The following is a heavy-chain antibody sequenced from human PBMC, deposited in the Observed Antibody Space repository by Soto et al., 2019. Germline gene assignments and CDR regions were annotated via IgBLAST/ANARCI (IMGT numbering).Heavy chain of an antibody. J-gene: IGHJ4*02. Sequence: GGSLRLSCAASGFTFSRYAIHWVRQAPGKGLEWVAVISRDGTNKYYVDSVKGRFTISRDNSRNTLYLQMNSLRHEDAAVYYCARSRSGAVADSFDFWGQGTMVTVYS. D-gene: IGHD3-10*01. V-gene: IGHV3-30*04. CDR2: ISRDGTNK. CDR1: GFTFSRYA. CDR3: ARSRSGAVADSFDF.